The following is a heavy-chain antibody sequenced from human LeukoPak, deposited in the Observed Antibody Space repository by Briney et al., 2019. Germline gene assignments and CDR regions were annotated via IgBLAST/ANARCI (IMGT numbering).Heavy chain of an antibody. CDR1: GYTFTSYY. V-gene: IGHV1-2*06. Sequence: GASVKVSCEASGYTFTSYYIHWVRQAPGQGLEWMGRINPNIGGINYAQKFQGRFTMTRDTSISTAYMELSRLTSDDTAVYYCARTVVGATSADYWGQGTLVTVSS. CDR3: ARTVVGATSADY. D-gene: IGHD1-26*01. J-gene: IGHJ4*02. CDR2: INPNIGGI.